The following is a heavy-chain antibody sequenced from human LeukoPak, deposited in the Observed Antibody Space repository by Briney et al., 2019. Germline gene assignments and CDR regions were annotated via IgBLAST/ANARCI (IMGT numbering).Heavy chain of an antibody. CDR2: IYYSGST. V-gene: IGHV4-39*07. Sequence: SETLSLTCTVSGGSISSSSYYWGWIRQPPGKGLEWIGSIYYSGSTYYNPSLKSRVTISVDTSKNQFSLNLTSVTAADTAVYYCAGNYYDSSVYYVDAFDIWGQGTMVTVSS. J-gene: IGHJ3*02. CDR3: AGNYYDSSVYYVDAFDI. CDR1: GGSISSSSYY. D-gene: IGHD3-22*01.